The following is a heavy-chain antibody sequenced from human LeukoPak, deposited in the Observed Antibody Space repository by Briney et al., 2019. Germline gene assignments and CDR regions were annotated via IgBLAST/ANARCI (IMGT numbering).Heavy chain of an antibody. CDR2: IGSSGSII. D-gene: IGHD3-9*01. J-gene: IGHJ6*02. CDR1: GFIFSTYS. Sequence: GGSLRLSFAASGFIFSTYSMNWVRQAPGKGLEWLSYIGSSGSIIYYADSAKGRFTISRDNAKNSLYLQMNSLRAEDTGVYYCTRDLMDYDVSTGLHHYYMDVWGQGTTVTVSS. V-gene: IGHV3-48*04. CDR3: TRDLMDYDVSTGLHHYYMDV.